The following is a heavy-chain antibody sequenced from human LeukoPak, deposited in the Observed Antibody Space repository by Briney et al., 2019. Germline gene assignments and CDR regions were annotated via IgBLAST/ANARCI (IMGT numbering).Heavy chain of an antibody. CDR1: RFTFSKYW. CDR3: AKSMVAIGKPVDDS. J-gene: IGHJ4*02. D-gene: IGHD6-19*01. CDR2: IKKEDGSEK. Sequence: GGSLRLSCAASRFTFSKYWMSWVRQAPGKGLEWVANIKKEDGSEKNYVDSVKGRFTISRDNSKNTVYLQMNSLRAEDTALYYCAKSMVAIGKPVDDSWGQGTLVTVSS. V-gene: IGHV3-7*03.